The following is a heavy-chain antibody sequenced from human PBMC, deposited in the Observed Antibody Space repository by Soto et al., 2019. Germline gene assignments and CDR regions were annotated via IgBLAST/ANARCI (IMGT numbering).Heavy chain of an antibody. Sequence: GASVKVSCKASGGTFSSYAISWVRQAPGQGLEWMGGIIPIFGTANYAQKFQGRVTITADESTSTAYMELSSLRSEDTAVYYCARGRGSGSLYYYYGMDVWGQGTTVTVSS. J-gene: IGHJ6*02. CDR2: IIPIFGTA. D-gene: IGHD3-10*01. CDR3: ARGRGSGSLYYYYGMDV. CDR1: GGTFSSYA. V-gene: IGHV1-69*13.